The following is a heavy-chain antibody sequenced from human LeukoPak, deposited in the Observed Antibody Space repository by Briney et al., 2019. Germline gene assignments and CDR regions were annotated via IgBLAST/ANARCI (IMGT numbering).Heavy chain of an antibody. V-gene: IGHV1-18*01. CDR2: ISAYNGNT. J-gene: IGHJ4*02. CDR3: ARDRGYDYVWGSYRHPGPNFDY. CDR1: GYTFTSYG. Sequence: ASVKVSCKASGYTFTSYGISWVRQAPGQGLEWMGWISAYNGNTNYAQKLQGRVTMTTDTSTGTAYMELRSLRSDDTAVYYCARDRGYDYVWGSYRHPGPNFDYWGQGTLVTVSS. D-gene: IGHD3-16*02.